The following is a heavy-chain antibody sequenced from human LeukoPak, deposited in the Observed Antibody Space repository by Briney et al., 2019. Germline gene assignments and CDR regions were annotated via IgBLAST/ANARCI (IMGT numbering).Heavy chain of an antibody. CDR1: GFTFSSYE. CDR2: ISSSGSTI. J-gene: IGHJ3*02. V-gene: IGHV3-48*03. Sequence: PGGPLRLSCAASGFTFSSYEMNWVRQAPGKGLDWVSYISSSGSTIYYADSVKGRFTISRDNAKNSLYLHMNRRRAEDTAVYYCASAYMIWGQGTKVTVSS. CDR3: ASAYMI. D-gene: IGHD3-16*01.